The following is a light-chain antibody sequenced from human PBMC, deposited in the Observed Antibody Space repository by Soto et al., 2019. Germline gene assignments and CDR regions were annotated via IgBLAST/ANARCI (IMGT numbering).Light chain of an antibody. CDR1: SGSIASNY. Sequence: NFMLTQPHSVSESPGKTVTISCTGSSGSIASNYVQWYQQRPGSAPASVIYEGNQRRSGVRDRFSGSIDISSNSASLTISGLKTEDEADYYCQSFDSDNVVFGGGTKLTVL. CDR2: EGN. CDR3: QSFDSDNVV. V-gene: IGLV6-57*02. J-gene: IGLJ2*01.